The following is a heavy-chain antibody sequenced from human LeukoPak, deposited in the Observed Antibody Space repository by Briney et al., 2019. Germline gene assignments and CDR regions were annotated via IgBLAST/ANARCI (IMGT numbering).Heavy chain of an antibody. CDR3: ARRRYYYDSSGYYFSLGSDYYYMDV. J-gene: IGHJ6*03. CDR2: ISSNGGST. Sequence: GGSLRLSCAASGFTFDDYGMSWVRQAPGKGLEYVSAISSNGGSTYYANSVKGRFTISRDNSKNTLYLQMGSLRAEDMAVYYCARRRYYYDSSGYYFSLGSDYYYMDVWGKGTTVTISS. D-gene: IGHD3-22*01. CDR1: GFTFDDYG. V-gene: IGHV3-64*01.